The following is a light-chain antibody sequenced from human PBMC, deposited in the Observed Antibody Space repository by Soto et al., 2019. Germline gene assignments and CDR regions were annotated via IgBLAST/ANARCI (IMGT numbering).Light chain of an antibody. CDR2: AAS. V-gene: IGKV1-39*01. J-gene: IGKJ5*01. Sequence: IQMTQSPSSLSASIGDRVTITCRASQTISSYLNWYQQKPGKAPKLLIYAASSLQSGVPSRFSGSGSGTDFTLTISSLQPEDFATYYCQQSFSTLWTFGQGTRLEI. CDR3: QQSFSTLWT. CDR1: QTISSY.